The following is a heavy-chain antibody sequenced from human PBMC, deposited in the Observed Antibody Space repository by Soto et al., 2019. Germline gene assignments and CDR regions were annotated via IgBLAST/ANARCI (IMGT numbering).Heavy chain of an antibody. Sequence: ASVKVSCKASGGTFSSYAISWVRQAPGQGLEWMGGIVPIFGTANYAQKFQGRVTITADESTSTAYMELSSLRSEDTAVYYCARGYSSSWLLFDYWGQGTLVTVSS. V-gene: IGHV1-69*13. CDR3: ARGYSSSWLLFDY. CDR2: IVPIFGTA. J-gene: IGHJ4*02. D-gene: IGHD6-13*01. CDR1: GGTFSSYA.